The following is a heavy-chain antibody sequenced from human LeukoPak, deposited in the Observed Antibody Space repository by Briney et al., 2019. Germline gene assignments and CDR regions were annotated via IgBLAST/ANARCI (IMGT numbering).Heavy chain of an antibody. D-gene: IGHD3-10*01. J-gene: IGHJ4*02. CDR3: ARDIGEWFGERWAFNNY. Sequence: PGGSLRLSCAASGFTFSSYSMIWVRQAPGKGLEWVSSISSSSSYIYYADSVKGRFTISRDNAKNSLYLQMNSLRAEDTAIYYCARDIGEWFGERWAFNNYWGQGTLVTVSS. V-gene: IGHV3-21*04. CDR2: ISSSSSYI. CDR1: GFTFSSYS.